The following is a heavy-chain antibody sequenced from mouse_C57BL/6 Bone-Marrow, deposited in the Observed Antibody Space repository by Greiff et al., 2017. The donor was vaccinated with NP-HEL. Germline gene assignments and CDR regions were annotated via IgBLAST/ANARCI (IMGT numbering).Heavy chain of an antibody. Sequence: EVQLVESGGGLVKPGGSLKLSCAASGFTFSSYAMSWVRQTPEKRLEWVATISDGGSYTYYPDNVKGRFTISRDNAKNNLYLQMSHLKSEDTAMYYCAREGGDDYSFAYWGQGTLVTVSA. CDR2: ISDGGSYT. D-gene: IGHD2-4*01. CDR1: GFTFSSYA. J-gene: IGHJ3*01. CDR3: AREGGDDYSFAY. V-gene: IGHV5-4*01.